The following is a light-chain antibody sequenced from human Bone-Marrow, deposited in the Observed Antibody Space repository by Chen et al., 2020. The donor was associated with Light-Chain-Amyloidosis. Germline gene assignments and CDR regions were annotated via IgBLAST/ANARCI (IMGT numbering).Light chain of an antibody. CDR1: QSLLHSNGYNY. Sequence: DIVMTQSPLSLPVTPGEPASISCRSSQSLLHSNGYNYLDWYLQKPGQSPQLLIYLGSNRASGVPGRVSGSGSGTEFTLKISRVEAEDVGVYYCMQALQTPYTFGQGTKLEIK. CDR2: LGS. V-gene: IGKV2-28*01. J-gene: IGKJ2*01. CDR3: MQALQTPYT.